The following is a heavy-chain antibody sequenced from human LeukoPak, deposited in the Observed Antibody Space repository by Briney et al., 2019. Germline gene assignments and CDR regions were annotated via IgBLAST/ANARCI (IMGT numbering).Heavy chain of an antibody. Sequence: GGSLRLSCAASGFTFSSYGMHWVRQAPGKGLEWVAVISYDGSNKYYADSVKGRFTISRDNSKNTLYLQMNSMRAEDTAEYYCARGRATVTMGHGGWFDPWGQGTLVTVSS. D-gene: IGHD4-17*01. J-gene: IGHJ5*02. CDR2: ISYDGSNK. CDR1: GFTFSSYG. CDR3: ARGRATVTMGHGGWFDP. V-gene: IGHV3-30*03.